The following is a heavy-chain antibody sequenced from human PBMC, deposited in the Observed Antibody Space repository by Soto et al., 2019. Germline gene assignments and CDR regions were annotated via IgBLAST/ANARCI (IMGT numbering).Heavy chain of an antibody. V-gene: IGHV1-2*02. CDR3: ARCSRWFLRYYYYYGLDV. J-gene: IGHJ6*02. CDR2: INPNSGGT. CDR1: GYTFTGYY. D-gene: IGHD6-19*01. Sequence: QVQLVQSGAEVKKPGASVKVSCKASGYTFTGYYMHWVRQAPGQGLEWMGCINPNSGGTNYAQKFQGRVTMTRDTSISTAYMEMSRLRSDDTAVYYCARCSRWFLRYYYYYGLDVWGQGTTVTVSS.